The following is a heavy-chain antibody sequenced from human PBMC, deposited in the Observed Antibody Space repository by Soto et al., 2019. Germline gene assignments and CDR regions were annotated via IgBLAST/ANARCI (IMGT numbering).Heavy chain of an antibody. CDR2: IKSKTDGGTT. Sequence: GESLKISCAASGFTFSNAWMSWVRQAPGKGLEWVGRIKSKTDGGTTDYAAPVKGRFTISRDDSKNTLYLQMNSLKTEDTAVYYCTSSGDLGPMDVWGKGTTVTVSS. CDR3: TSSGDLGPMDV. CDR1: GFTFSNAW. D-gene: IGHD1-26*01. V-gene: IGHV3-15*01. J-gene: IGHJ6*03.